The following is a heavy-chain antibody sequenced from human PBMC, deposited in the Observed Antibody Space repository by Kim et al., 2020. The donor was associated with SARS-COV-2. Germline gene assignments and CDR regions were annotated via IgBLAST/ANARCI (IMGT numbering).Heavy chain of an antibody. CDR3: TRKGDYVHNSNQDAFDF. Sequence: GGSLRLSCAASGFTFSDFFMDWVRQSPGKGLEWIGRSRNRANSYVTEYAASVEDRFRISRDDSQTALYLQMNNLKTEDTAVYYCTRKGDYVHNSNQDAFDFWGQGTMVTVSP. D-gene: IGHD1-20*01. CDR1: GFTFSDFF. V-gene: IGHV3-72*01. CDR2: SRNRANSYVT. J-gene: IGHJ3*01.